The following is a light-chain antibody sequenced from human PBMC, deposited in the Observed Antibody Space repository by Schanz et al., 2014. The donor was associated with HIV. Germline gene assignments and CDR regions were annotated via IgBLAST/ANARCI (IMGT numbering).Light chain of an antibody. V-gene: IGKV3-15*01. Sequence: EIVLTQSPGTLSLSPGERGTLSCRASQSVSSDYFAWYQQKSGQAPRLLIYGASTRVTGIPARFSGSGSGTEFTLTISSLQSEDFAVYYCQQYNDWPPITFGQGTRLEIK. CDR2: GAS. CDR1: QSVSSD. J-gene: IGKJ5*01. CDR3: QQYNDWPPIT.